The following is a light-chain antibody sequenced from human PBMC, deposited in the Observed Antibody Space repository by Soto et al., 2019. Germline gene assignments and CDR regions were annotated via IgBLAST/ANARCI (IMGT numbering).Light chain of an antibody. CDR2: GDT. CDR3: QSYDNSLSGYVI. Sequence: QSVLTQPPSVSGAPGQRVTISCTGSSSNIGAGYDVHWYQHLPGTAPKLLIYGDTNRPSGVPDRFSSSKSDTSASLAITGLQAADEADYYCQSYDNSLSGYVIFGGGTKLTVL. CDR1: SSNIGAGYD. J-gene: IGLJ2*01. V-gene: IGLV1-40*01.